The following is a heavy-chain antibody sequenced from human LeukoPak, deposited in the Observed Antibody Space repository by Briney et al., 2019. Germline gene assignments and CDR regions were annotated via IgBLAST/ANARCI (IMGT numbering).Heavy chain of an antibody. CDR3: VSVVGYTSGWYYDC. D-gene: IGHD6-19*01. CDR1: GGSITSNH. Sequence: SETLSLTCIVSGGSITSNHWGWIRQPPGEGLEWLGYITYSGRTNYNPSLKSRVTMSVDTSKNQFALKLSSVTVADTAVYYCVSVVGYTSGWYYDCWGQGILVIVSS. J-gene: IGHJ4*02. V-gene: IGHV4-59*01. CDR2: ITYSGRT.